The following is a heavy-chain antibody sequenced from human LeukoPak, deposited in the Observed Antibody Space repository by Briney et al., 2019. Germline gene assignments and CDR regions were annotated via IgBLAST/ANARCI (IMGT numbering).Heavy chain of an antibody. V-gene: IGHV4-30-2*01. CDR1: GGSFSSGDYS. CDR2: IYHSGST. Sequence: SQTLSLTCAVSGGSFSSGDYSWSWIRQPPGKGLEWIGYIYHSGSTHYNASLKSRVTISIDRSENQFSLKLNSVTAADTAVYYCARSYCSGGSCYWDYWGQGTLVTVSS. D-gene: IGHD2-15*01. CDR3: ARSYCSGGSCYWDY. J-gene: IGHJ4*02.